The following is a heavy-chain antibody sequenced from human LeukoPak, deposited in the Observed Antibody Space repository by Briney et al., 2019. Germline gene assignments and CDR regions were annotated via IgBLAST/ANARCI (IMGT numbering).Heavy chain of an antibody. Sequence: PGRSLRLSCAASGFTFSSNAMHWVRQAPGKGLEWVAVISYDGSNKYYADSVKGRFTISRDNSKNTLYLQMNSLRAEDTAVYYCAKDLSEQWLVSSAGYWGQGTLVTVSS. CDR2: ISYDGSNK. CDR3: AKDLSEQWLVSSAGY. V-gene: IGHV3-30*04. CDR1: GFTFSSNA. J-gene: IGHJ4*02. D-gene: IGHD6-19*01.